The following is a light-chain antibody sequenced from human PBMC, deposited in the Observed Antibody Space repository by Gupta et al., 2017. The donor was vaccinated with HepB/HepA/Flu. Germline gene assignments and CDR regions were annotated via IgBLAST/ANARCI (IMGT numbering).Light chain of an antibody. CDR2: AAS. CDR3: QQDYSSLWT. CDR1: QGISSY. J-gene: IGKJ1*01. V-gene: IGKV1-8*01. Sequence: AIRMTQSPSSFSASTGDRVTITCRASQGISSYLAWYQQKPGKAPKLLIYAASTLQSGVPSRFSGSGSGTDFTLTIXCLQSEDFATYYCQQDYSSLWTFGXGTKVEIK.